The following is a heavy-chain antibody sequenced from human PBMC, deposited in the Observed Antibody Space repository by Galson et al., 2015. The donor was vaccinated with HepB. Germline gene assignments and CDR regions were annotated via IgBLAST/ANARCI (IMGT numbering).Heavy chain of an antibody. J-gene: IGHJ4*02. CDR2: ISSSSYI. V-gene: IGHV3-21*01. CDR3: ARGGAYYYDSSGYYDFGY. D-gene: IGHD3-22*01. CDR1: GFTFSSYS. Sequence: SLRLSCAASGFTFSSYSMNWVRQAPGKGLEWVSSISSSSYIYYADSVKGRFTISRDNAKNSLYLQMNSLRAEDTAVYYCARGGAYYYDSSGYYDFGYWGQGTLVTVSS.